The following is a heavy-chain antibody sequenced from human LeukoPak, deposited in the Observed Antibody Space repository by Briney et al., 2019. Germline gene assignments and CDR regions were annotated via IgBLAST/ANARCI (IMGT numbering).Heavy chain of an antibody. Sequence: GGSLRLSCAASGFTFRSYAMSWVRQAPGKGLEWVSAISGSGGSTYYADSVKGRFTISRDNSKNTLYLQMNSLRAEDTAVYYCAKAMESYDDAFDIWGQGTMVTVSS. CDR2: ISGSGGST. J-gene: IGHJ3*02. V-gene: IGHV3-23*01. D-gene: IGHD1-26*01. CDR3: AKAMESYDDAFDI. CDR1: GFTFRSYA.